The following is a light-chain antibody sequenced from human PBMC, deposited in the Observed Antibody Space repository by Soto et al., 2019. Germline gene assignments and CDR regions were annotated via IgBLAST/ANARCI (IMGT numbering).Light chain of an antibody. J-gene: IGLJ1*01. V-gene: IGLV1-44*01. CDR1: SSNIGSNT. Sequence: QSVLTQPPSASGTPGQRVTISCSGSSSNIGSNTVNWYQQLPGTAPKLLIYSNNQRPSGVPDRFSGSKSGTSASLAISGLQSEDEADFYCAAWDDSLNVPVYVFGTGIKVTVL. CDR3: AAWDDSLNVPVYV. CDR2: SNN.